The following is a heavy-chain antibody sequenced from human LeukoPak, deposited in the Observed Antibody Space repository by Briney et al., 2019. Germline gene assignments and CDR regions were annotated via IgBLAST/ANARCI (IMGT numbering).Heavy chain of an antibody. V-gene: IGHV4-30-4*01. CDR1: GGSISSGDYY. CDR3: ARGGSFAYSSSWYRGAGWFDP. Sequence: SETLSLTCTVSGGSISSGDYYWSWIRQPPGKGLEWIGYIYYSGSTYYNPSLKSRVTISADTSKNQFSLKLSSVTAADTAVYYCARGGSFAYSSSWYRGAGWFDPWGQGTLVTVSS. D-gene: IGHD6-13*01. J-gene: IGHJ5*02. CDR2: IYYSGST.